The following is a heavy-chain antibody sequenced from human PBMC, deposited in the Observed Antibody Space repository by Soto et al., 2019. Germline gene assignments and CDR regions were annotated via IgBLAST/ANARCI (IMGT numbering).Heavy chain of an antibody. V-gene: IGHV3-74*01. CDR2: IRGDGSGS. D-gene: IGHD1-26*01. Sequence: EVQLVESGGGLVQPGGSLTLSCSDSGFAFNDYWMHWVRQAPGKGLVLVSRIRGDGSGSNYGDTVKGRVTISRDNAKNTVDMERNRVRAEDTAVQYCARVPTTWRGTGIGCWGQAQLVTVSS. CDR3: ARVPTTWRGTGIGC. CDR1: GFAFNDYW. J-gene: IGHJ4*02.